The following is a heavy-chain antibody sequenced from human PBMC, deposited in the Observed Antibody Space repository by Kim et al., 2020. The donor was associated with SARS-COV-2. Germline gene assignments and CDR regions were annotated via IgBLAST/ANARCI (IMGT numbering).Heavy chain of an antibody. CDR1: GGSISSSSYY. CDR3: ARDQIAKEGYYYGMDV. Sequence: SETLSLTCTVSGGSISSSSYYWGWIRQPPGKGLEWIGSIYYSGSTYYNPSLKSRVTISVDTSKNQFSLKLSSVTAADTAVYYCARDQIAKEGYYYGMDV. D-gene: IGHD6-13*01. CDR2: IYYSGST. V-gene: IGHV4-39*07. J-gene: IGHJ6*01.